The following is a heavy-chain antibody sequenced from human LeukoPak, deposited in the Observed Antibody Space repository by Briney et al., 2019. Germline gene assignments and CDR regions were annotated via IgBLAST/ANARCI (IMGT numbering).Heavy chain of an antibody. CDR1: GGSISSSSYC. CDR3: ARGPLTGPTYYYYYYGMDV. D-gene: IGHD1-14*01. CDR2: ICYSGST. Sequence: SETLSLTCTVSGGSISSSSYCWGWIRQPPGKGLEWIGSICYSGSTFYNPSLKSRVTLSVDTSKNQFSLKLSSVTAADTAVYYCARGPLTGPTYYYYYYGMDVWGQGTTVTVSS. J-gene: IGHJ6*02. V-gene: IGHV4-39*01.